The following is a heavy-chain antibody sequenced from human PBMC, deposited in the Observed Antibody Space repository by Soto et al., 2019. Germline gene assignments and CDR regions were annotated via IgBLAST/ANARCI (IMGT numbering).Heavy chain of an antibody. V-gene: IGHV1-18*01. Sequence: ASVKVSCKASGYTFTSYGISWVRQAPGQGLEWMGWISAYNGNTNYAQKLQGRVTMTTDTSTSTAYMELRSLRSDDTAVYYCARGYCSGGSCYGCVFWGQGTLVTVSS. CDR3: ARGYCSGGSCYGCVF. J-gene: IGHJ4*02. D-gene: IGHD2-15*01. CDR1: GYTFTSYG. CDR2: ISAYNGNT.